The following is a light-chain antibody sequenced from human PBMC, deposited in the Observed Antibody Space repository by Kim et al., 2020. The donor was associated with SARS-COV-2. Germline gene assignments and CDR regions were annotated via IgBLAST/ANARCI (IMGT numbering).Light chain of an antibody. CDR2: WAS. V-gene: IGKV4-1*01. J-gene: IGKJ4*01. CDR1: HSGLNSPDTKNS. Sequence: ATVKYKSSHSGLNSPDTKNSLAGYQQTPGQPPKWLIYWASSRESGVPDRFSGSGSGTDFTLTISSLQAEDVAIYYCQQYYRNPPTFGRGTKVDIK. CDR3: QQYYRNPPT.